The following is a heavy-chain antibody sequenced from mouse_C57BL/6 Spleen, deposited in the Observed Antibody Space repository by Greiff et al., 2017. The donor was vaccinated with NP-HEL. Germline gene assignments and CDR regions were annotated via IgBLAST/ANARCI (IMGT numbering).Heavy chain of an antibody. J-gene: IGHJ4*01. CDR2: INPNNGGT. CDR1: GYTFTDYN. V-gene: IGHV1-22*01. CDR3: ARGGYYGSSPYAMDY. Sequence: VQLQQSGPELVKPGASVKMSCKASGYTFTDYNMHWVKQSHGKSLEWIGYINPNNGGTSYNQKFKGKATLTVNKSSSTAYMELRSLTSEDSAVYYCARGGYYGSSPYAMDYWGQGTSVTVSS. D-gene: IGHD1-1*01.